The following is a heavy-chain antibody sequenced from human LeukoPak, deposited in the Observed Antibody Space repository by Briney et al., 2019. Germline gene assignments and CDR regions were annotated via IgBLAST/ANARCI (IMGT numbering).Heavy chain of an antibody. CDR3: ASEDTAMVTRVGSRYYYGMDV. CDR1: GGSFSGYY. J-gene: IGHJ6*02. D-gene: IGHD5-18*01. V-gene: IGHV4-34*01. Sequence: PSETLSLTCAVYGGSFSGYYWSWIRQPPGKGLEWIGEINHSGSTNYNPSLKSRVTISVDTSKNQFSLKLSSVTAADTAVYYCASEDTAMVTRVGSRYYYGMDVWGQGTTVTVSS. CDR2: INHSGST.